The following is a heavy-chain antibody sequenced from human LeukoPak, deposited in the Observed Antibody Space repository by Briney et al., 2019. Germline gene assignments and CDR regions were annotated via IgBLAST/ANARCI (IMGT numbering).Heavy chain of an antibody. J-gene: IGHJ3*02. CDR3: ATDTYRFGEFSAFDI. V-gene: IGHV1-24*01. CDR2: FDPEDGET. Sequence: ASVKVSCKVSGYTLTELSMHWVRQAPGKGLEWMGGFDPEDGETIYAQKFQGRVTMTEDTSTDTAYMELSSLRSEDTAVYYCATDTYRFGEFSAFDIWGQGTMVTVSS. CDR1: GYTLTELS. D-gene: IGHD3-10*01.